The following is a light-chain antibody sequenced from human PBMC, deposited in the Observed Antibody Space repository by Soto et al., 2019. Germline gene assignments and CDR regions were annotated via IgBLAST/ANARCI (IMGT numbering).Light chain of an antibody. CDR3: QQSHNTPRT. Sequence: DIQMTQSPSSLSASVGDRVTITCRASQSIGRYLNWYQQKPGKAPKLLIYGVSSLQSGVPSRFSGSGSGTDFTLTITSLQPEDSATYYCQQSHNTPRTFGQGIKVEIK. V-gene: IGKV1-39*01. CDR2: GVS. CDR1: QSIGRY. J-gene: IGKJ2*01.